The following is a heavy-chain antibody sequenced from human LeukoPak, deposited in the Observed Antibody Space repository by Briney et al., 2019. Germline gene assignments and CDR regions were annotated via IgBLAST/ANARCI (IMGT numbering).Heavy chain of an antibody. J-gene: IGHJ4*02. CDR1: GFIFSSYW. CDR2: IKQDGSEK. D-gene: IGHD5-18*01. CDR3: ARGKRGYTFGDY. V-gene: IGHV3-7*01. Sequence: GGSLRLSCAASGFIFSSYWMSWVRQAPGKGLEWVANIKQDGSEKYYVASVKGRFTISRDNAKNSLYLQMNNLRAEDTAVYYCARGKRGYTFGDYWGQGTLVTVFS.